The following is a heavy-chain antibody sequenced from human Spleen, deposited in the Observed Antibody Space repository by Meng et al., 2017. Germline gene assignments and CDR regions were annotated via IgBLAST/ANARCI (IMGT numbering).Heavy chain of an antibody. CDR2: ISGSGGST. D-gene: IGHD2-2*01. Sequence: GESLKISCAASGFTFSSYAMSWVRQAPGKGLEWVSAISGSGGSTYYADSVKVRFTISRDNSKNTLYLQMNSLRVEDTAVYYCAKHDCSSTSCYHWDWFDPWGQGTLVTVSS. CDR3: AKHDCSSTSCYHWDWFDP. J-gene: IGHJ5*02. V-gene: IGHV3-23*01. CDR1: GFTFSSYA.